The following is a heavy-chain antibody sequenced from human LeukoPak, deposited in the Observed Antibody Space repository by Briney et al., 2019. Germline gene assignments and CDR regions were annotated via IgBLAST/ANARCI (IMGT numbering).Heavy chain of an antibody. CDR2: MNPNSGNT. CDR1: GYTFTSYD. J-gene: IGHJ4*02. Sequence: ASVKVSCEASGYTFTSYDINWVRQATGQGLEWMGWMNPNSGNTGYAQKFQGRVTMTRNTSISTAYMELSSLRSEDTAVYYCARGAYYYDSSGPPAGYWGQGTLVTVSS. D-gene: IGHD3-22*01. CDR3: ARGAYYYDSSGPPAGY. V-gene: IGHV1-8*01.